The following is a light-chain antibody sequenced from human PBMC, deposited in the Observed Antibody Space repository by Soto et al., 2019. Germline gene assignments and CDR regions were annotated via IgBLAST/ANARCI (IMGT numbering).Light chain of an antibody. Sequence: EVMLTQSPGTLSLSPGERATLSCRASQSVSSNYLDWYQQKSGQAPRPLIYGASNRATGTPDRFRGSGSGTDFTLTIRRLEPEDFAVHYCQQYDTSPRTFGQGTKVEFK. CDR3: QQYDTSPRT. V-gene: IGKV3-20*01. CDR2: GAS. CDR1: QSVSSNY. J-gene: IGKJ1*01.